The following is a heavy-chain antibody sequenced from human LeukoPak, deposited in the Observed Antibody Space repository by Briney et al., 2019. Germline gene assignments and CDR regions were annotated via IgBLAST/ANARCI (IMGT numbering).Heavy chain of an antibody. V-gene: IGHV3-30*03. CDR3: ARELVIEQGGFDY. CDR2: LSYDGTNK. D-gene: IGHD2-21*01. CDR1: GFTLSSYW. Sequence: GGSLRLSCAASGFTLSSYWMSWVRQAPGKGLEWVAFLSYDGTNKYDVDSVKGRFTISRDNSKNTLYLQMNSLREEDTAVYYCARELVIEQGGFDYWGQGTLVTVSS. J-gene: IGHJ4*02.